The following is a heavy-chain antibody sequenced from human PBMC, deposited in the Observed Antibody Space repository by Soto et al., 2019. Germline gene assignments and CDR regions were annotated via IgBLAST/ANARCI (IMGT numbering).Heavy chain of an antibody. J-gene: IGHJ6*02. CDR1: GFTFNNSG. CDR3: VKDRVPGAYGNYYGMDV. Sequence: PGGSLRLSCGVSGFTFNNSGMHWVRQAPGKGLEWMAVISYDGSDKYYADSVKGRVIISRDNSKNTLNLEMNSLRAEDTAIYYCVKDRVPGAYGNYYGMDVWGQGTTVTVSS. D-gene: IGHD5-12*01. CDR2: ISYDGSDK. V-gene: IGHV3-30*18.